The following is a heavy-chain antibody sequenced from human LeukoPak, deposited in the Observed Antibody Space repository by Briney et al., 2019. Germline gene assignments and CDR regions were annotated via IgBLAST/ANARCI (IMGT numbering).Heavy chain of an antibody. J-gene: IGHJ1*01. CDR1: GFTLNSYT. CDR3: ARDMSYGDYEDAEYFQH. Sequence: PGGSLRLSCAASGFTLNSYTMNWVRQAPGKGLEWGSSISSSSSYIYYADSVKGRFTISRDNAKNSLYLQMNSLRAEDTALYYCARDMSYGDYEDAEYFQHWGQGTLVTVSS. D-gene: IGHD4-17*01. CDR2: ISSSSSYI. V-gene: IGHV3-21*01.